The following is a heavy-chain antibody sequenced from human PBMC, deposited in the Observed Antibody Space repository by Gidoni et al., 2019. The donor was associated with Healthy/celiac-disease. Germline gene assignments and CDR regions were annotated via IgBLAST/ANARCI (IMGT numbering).Heavy chain of an antibody. CDR1: GYTFTSYA. D-gene: IGHD3-10*01. J-gene: IGHJ5*02. Sequence: QVQLVQSGAEVKKPGASVKVSCKASGYTFTSYAMHWVRQAPGQRLEWMGWINAGNGKTKYSQKFQGRVTITRDTSASTAYMELSSLRSEDTAVYYCAREGSVSGFGEWGPTGDDWFDPWGQGTLVTVSS. V-gene: IGHV1-3*01. CDR2: INAGNGKT. CDR3: AREGSVSGFGEWGPTGDDWFDP.